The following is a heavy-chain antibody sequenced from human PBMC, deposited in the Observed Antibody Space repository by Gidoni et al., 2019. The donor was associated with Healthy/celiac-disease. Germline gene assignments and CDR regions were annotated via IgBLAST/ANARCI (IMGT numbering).Heavy chain of an antibody. CDR1: GCTFSSYG. V-gene: IGHV3-30*18. CDR2: ISYDGSNK. Sequence: QVQLVESGGGVVQPGRSLRLSCAAPGCTFSSYGMHWVRQAPGKGLEWVAVISYDGSNKYYADSVKGRFTISRDNSKNTLYLQMNSLRAEDTAVYYCAKDAAAGPILLWYFDLWGRGTLVTVSS. CDR3: AKDAAAGPILLWYFDL. J-gene: IGHJ2*01. D-gene: IGHD6-13*01.